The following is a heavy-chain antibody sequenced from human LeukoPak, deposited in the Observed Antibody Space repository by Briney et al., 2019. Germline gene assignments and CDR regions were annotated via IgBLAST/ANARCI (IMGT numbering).Heavy chain of an antibody. CDR1: GYTFNSYD. D-gene: IGHD6-13*01. J-gene: IGHJ4*02. CDR3: ARGLKAAADTSGY. Sequence: ASVKVSCKTSGYTFNSYDINWVRQATGQGLEWMGWMNPNSGNTGYAQKFQGRVTMTRNTSISTAYMELSSLRSEDTAVCYCARGLKAAADTSGYWGQGTLVTVSS. CDR2: MNPNSGNT. V-gene: IGHV1-8*01.